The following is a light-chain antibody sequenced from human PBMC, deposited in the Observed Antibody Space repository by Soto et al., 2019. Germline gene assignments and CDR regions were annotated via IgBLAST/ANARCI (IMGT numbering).Light chain of an antibody. Sequence: SYELTQPPSVSVSPGQTASMTCSGDKLGGKYVCWYQQKPGQSPMLVIYDDSKRPSGIPERFSGSNSGNTATLTISGTQAMDKADYYCQAWDSSVVFGGGTKVTVL. CDR1: KLGGKY. J-gene: IGLJ2*01. CDR3: QAWDSSVV. CDR2: DDS. V-gene: IGLV3-1*01.